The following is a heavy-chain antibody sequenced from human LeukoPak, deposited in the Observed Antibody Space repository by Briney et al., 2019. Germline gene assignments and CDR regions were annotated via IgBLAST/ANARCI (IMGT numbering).Heavy chain of an antibody. J-gene: IGHJ3*02. CDR3: AKSRAPTAAPDAFDM. CDR2: IRNGGSNE. V-gene: IGHV3-30*02. Sequence: GGSLRLSCVGSGFIFSNYGIHWVRQAPGKGLEWVAFIRNGGSNEYYADSVKDRFTISRDNSKRSLYLQMNRLRLEDTAVYYCAKSRAPTAAPDAFDMWGQGTMVTVSS. CDR1: GFIFSNYG. D-gene: IGHD1-14*01.